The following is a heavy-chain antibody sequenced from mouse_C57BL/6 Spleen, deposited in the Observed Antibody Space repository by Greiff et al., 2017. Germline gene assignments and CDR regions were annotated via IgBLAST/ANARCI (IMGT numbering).Heavy chain of an antibody. V-gene: IGHV1-42*01. Sequence: VQLQQSGPELVKPGASVKISCKASGYSFTGYYMNWVKQSPEKSLEWIGEINPSTGGTTYNQKFKAKATLTVDKSSSTAYMQLKSLTSEDSAVYYCASYYDYAGSYFDYWGQGTTLTVSS. CDR3: ASYYDYAGSYFDY. D-gene: IGHD2-4*01. J-gene: IGHJ2*01. CDR1: GYSFTGYY. CDR2: INPSTGGT.